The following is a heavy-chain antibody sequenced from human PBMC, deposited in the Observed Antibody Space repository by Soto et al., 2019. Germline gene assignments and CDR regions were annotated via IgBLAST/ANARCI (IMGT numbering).Heavy chain of an antibody. CDR3: VKGGWLDF. CDR1: GFTFNTFE. D-gene: IGHD3-16*01. Sequence: GGSLRLSCASSGFTFNTFEMSWVRQAPGRGLEWVSFISDDGSRTYYADAVKGRFTISRDNSKYTLYLQMNSLTVEDTAVYACVKGGWLDFWGQGTLVTVSS. J-gene: IGHJ5*01. CDR2: ISDDGSRT. V-gene: IGHV3-23*01.